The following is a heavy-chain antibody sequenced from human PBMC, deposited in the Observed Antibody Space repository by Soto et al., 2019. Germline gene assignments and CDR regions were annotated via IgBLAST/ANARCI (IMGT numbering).Heavy chain of an antibody. V-gene: IGHV4-59*01. CDR3: ARGTSWQLPFDY. CDR2: ISYSGST. CDR1: SDSISSYY. D-gene: IGHD6-13*01. J-gene: IGHJ4*02. Sequence: VQLQESGPGLVKPSETLSLTCTVSSDSISSYYRSWIRQPPGKRLAWIGYISYSGSTVYNPALKSRVTISGDTSKNQSSLKVSSVTAADPAVYYCARGTSWQLPFDYWCQGTLVTVYS.